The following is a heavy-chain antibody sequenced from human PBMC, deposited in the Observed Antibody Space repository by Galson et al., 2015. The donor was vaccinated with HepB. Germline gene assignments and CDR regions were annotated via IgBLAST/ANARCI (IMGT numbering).Heavy chain of an antibody. J-gene: IGHJ2*01. CDR3: AKEYGDLWYFDL. CDR1: GFTFDDYA. D-gene: IGHD7-27*01. CDR2: ISWNSGSI. Sequence: SLRLSCAASGFTFDDYAMHWVRQAPGKGLEWVSGISWNSGSIGYADSVKGRFTISRDNAKNSLYLQMNSLRAEDTALYYCAKEYGDLWYFDLWGRGTLVTVSS. V-gene: IGHV3-9*01.